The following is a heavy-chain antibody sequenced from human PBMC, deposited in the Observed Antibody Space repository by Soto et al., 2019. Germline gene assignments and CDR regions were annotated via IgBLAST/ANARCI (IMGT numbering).Heavy chain of an antibody. D-gene: IGHD5-12*01. CDR1: GWSISSYY. V-gene: IGHV4-59*08. CDR3: ARHYGDSYDYLDY. J-gene: IGHJ4*02. CDR2: IYYRANP. Sequence: QVQLQESGPGLVKPSETLSLTCTVSGWSISSYYWSWIRQPPGKGLEWIGYIYYRANPNYNPSLKCRVTISQDTSKNQFSLKLSSVTAADTAVYYCARHYGDSYDYLDYWGQGTLVTVSS.